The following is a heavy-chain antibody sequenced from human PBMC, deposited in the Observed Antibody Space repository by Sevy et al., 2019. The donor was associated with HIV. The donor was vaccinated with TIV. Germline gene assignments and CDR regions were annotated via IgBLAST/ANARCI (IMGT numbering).Heavy chain of an antibody. CDR2: IYSGGST. CDR1: GFTVSSNY. V-gene: IGHV3-53*01. D-gene: IGHD3-3*01. Sequence: GGSLRLSCAASGFTVSSNYMSWVRQAPGKGLEWVSVIYSGGSTYYADSVKGRFTISRDNSKNTLYLQMNSLRAEDTAVYYCAKIRFWEWLSTSYYFDYWGQGTLVTVSS. CDR3: AKIRFWEWLSTSYYFDY. J-gene: IGHJ4*02.